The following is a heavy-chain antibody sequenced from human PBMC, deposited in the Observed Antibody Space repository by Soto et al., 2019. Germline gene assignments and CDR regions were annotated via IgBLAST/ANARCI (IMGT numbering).Heavy chain of an antibody. D-gene: IGHD2-15*01. CDR3: ARDILFDY. CDR1: EYTFTNYA. CDR2: INAGNGNT. V-gene: IGHV1-3*05. Sequence: QVQLVQSGAEEKKPGASVKVSCKASEYTFTNYALHWVRQAPGQGLEWMGWINAGNGNTKYSQKFQGRVTITRDTSASTAYMELSSLRSEDTAVYYCARDILFDYWGQGTLVTVSS. J-gene: IGHJ4*02.